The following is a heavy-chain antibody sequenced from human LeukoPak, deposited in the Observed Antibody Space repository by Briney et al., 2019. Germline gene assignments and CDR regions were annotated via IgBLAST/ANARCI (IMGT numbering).Heavy chain of an antibody. J-gene: IGHJ6*03. CDR1: GGSISSYY. V-gene: IGHV4-4*07. CDR2: IYTSGST. D-gene: IGHD3-10*01. Sequence: ASETLSLTCTVSGGSISSYYWSWIRQPAGKGLEWIGRIYTSGSTNYNPSLKSRVTMSVDTSKNQFSLKLSSVTAADTAVYYCVGEYYYYYYMDVWGKGTTVTVSS. CDR3: VGEYYYYYYMDV.